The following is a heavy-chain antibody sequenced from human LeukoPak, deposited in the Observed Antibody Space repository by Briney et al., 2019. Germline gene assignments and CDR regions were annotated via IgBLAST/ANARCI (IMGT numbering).Heavy chain of an antibody. V-gene: IGHV3-9*01. D-gene: IGHD3-10*01. Sequence: PGRSLRLSCAASGFTFDDYAMHWVRQAAGEGLEWVSGIRWNSGSIGYADSVKRRFTISGDNAKNSLYLQKNSLRAEDTALYYCAKLRFGELLPYYFDYWGQGTLVTVSS. J-gene: IGHJ4*02. CDR1: GFTFDDYA. CDR2: IRWNSGSI. CDR3: AKLRFGELLPYYFDY.